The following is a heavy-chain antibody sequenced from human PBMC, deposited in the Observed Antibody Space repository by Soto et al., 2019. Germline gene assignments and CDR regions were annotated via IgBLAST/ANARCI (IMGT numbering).Heavy chain of an antibody. V-gene: IGHV1-8*01. J-gene: IGHJ6*02. CDR2: MNPHSGNT. CDR3: ARWPDGYYYYGMDG. CDR1: GYTFTSYD. Sequence: QVQLVQSGAEVKKPGASVKVSCKASGYTFTSYDINWVRQATGRGLEWMGWMNPHSGNTGYAQKFQGRVTMTRNTSISTAYMELSSLRSEDTAVYYCARWPDGYYYYGMDGWGQGTTVTVSS.